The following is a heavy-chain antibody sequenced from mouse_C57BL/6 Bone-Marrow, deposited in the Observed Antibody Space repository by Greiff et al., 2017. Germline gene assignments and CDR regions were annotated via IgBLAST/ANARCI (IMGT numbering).Heavy chain of an antibody. V-gene: IGHV1-64*01. J-gene: IGHJ2*01. D-gene: IGHD1-1*01. Sequence: QVQLQQSGAELVKPGASVKLSCKASGYTFTSYWMHWVKQRPGQGLEWIGMIHPNSGSTNYNEKFKSKATLTVDKSSSTAYMQLSSLTSEDSAVYYCARGYYGSLYCDYWGQGTTLTVSS. CDR3: ARGYYGSLYCDY. CDR1: GYTFTSYW. CDR2: IHPNSGST.